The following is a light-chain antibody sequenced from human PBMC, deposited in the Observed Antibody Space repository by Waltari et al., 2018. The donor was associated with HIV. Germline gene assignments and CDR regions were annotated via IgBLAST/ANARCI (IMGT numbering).Light chain of an antibody. CDR2: EVT. J-gene: IGLJ3*02. CDR3: VSYISSSTPE. CDR1: SSDVNDYNY. Sequence: QSALTQPASMSGSPGQSITISCTGPSSDVNDYNYVSWYQHHPDKAPKFIIYEVTRRPSGVSNRFSGSNSCNTASLTISGLLPEDEAEYFCVSYISSSTPEFGGGTKLTVL. V-gene: IGLV2-14*01.